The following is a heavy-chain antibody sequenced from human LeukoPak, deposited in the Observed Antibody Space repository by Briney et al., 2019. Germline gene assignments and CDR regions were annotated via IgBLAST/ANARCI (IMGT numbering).Heavy chain of an antibody. D-gene: IGHD3-10*01. CDR2: IYYRGTP. V-gene: IGHV4-59*03. Sequence: SETLSLTCTVSGGSISSYYWGWIRQPPGKGLEWVGQIYYRGTPNYNPSLKSRVTISIDTSKNQFSLKLNSVTAADTAVYYCAFRPGHYYGDAFDIWGQGTMVTVSS. CDR3: AFRPGHYYGDAFDI. CDR1: GGSISSYY. J-gene: IGHJ3*02.